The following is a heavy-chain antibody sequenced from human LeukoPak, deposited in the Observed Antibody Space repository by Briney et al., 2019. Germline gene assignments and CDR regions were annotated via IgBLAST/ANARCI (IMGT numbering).Heavy chain of an antibody. CDR1: GGSISSSSYY. J-gene: IGHJ4*02. CDR3: ARVDYGDYVFDY. D-gene: IGHD4-17*01. V-gene: IGHV4-31*03. CDR2: IYYSGST. Sequence: PSETLSLTCTVSGGSISSSSYYWSWIRQHPGKGLEWIGYIYYSGSTYYNPSLKSRVTISVDTSKNQFSLKLSSVTAADTAVYYCARVDYGDYVFDYWGQGTLVTVSS.